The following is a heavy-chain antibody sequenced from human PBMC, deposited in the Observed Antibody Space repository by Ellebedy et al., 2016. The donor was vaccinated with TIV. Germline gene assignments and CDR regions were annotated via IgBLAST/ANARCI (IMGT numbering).Heavy chain of an antibody. D-gene: IGHD6-13*01. CDR1: GGSISPYY. CDR3: ARVVWQQPVSYAFDI. J-gene: IGHJ3*02. Sequence: MPSETLSLTCTVSGGSISPYYWSWIRQPPGKGLEWIGYISYSGSTNYNPSLKSRVTISVDTSKNQFSLRLSSVTAADTDVYYCARVVWQQPVSYAFDIWGQGTMVTVSS. CDR2: ISYSGST. V-gene: IGHV4-59*01.